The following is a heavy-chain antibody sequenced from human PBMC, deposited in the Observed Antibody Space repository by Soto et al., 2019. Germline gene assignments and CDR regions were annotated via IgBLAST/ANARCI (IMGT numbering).Heavy chain of an antibody. CDR1: GGSISSYY. Sequence: SETLSLTCTVSGGSISSYYWSWIRQPPGKGLEWIGYIYYSGSTNYNPSLKSRVTISVDTSKNQFSLKLSSVTAADTAVYYCARLTYYYDSSGYYSSTFDYWGQGTLVTVSS. CDR3: ARLTYYYDSSGYYSSTFDY. D-gene: IGHD3-22*01. V-gene: IGHV4-59*12. CDR2: IYYSGST. J-gene: IGHJ4*02.